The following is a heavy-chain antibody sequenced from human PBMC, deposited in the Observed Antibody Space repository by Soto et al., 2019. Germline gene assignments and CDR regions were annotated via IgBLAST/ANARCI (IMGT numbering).Heavy chain of an antibody. CDR1: GFTFSSYS. CDR2: ISSSSSYI. CDR3: ARDLGIYCSSTSCSYGMDV. Sequence: PGGSLRLSCAASGFTFSSYSMNWVRQAPGRGREWVSSISSSSSYIYYADSVKGRFTISRDNAKNSLCLQMNSLRAEDTAVYYCARDLGIYCSSTSCSYGMDVWGQGTTVTVSS. D-gene: IGHD2-2*01. J-gene: IGHJ6*02. V-gene: IGHV3-21*01.